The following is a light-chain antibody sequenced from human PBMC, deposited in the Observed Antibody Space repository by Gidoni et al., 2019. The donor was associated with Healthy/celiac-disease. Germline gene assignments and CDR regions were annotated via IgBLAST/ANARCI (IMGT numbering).Light chain of an antibody. CDR1: QSVSSSY. CDR2: GAS. Sequence: EIVLTQSPGTLSLSPGERATLSCRASQSVSSSYLAWYQQKPGQAPRLLIYGASSRATGIPDRFSGSGSGTDFTLTISRLEPEDFAVYYCQQYGSSPQTCXQXTKVEIK. J-gene: IGKJ1*01. CDR3: QQYGSSPQT. V-gene: IGKV3-20*01.